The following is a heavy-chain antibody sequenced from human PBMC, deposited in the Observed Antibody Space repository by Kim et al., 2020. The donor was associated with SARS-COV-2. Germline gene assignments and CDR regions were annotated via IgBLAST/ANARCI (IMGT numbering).Heavy chain of an antibody. Sequence: SETLSLTCAVYGGSFSGYYWSWIRQPPGKGLEWIGEINHSGSTNYNPSLTRRVTISVDTSKNQVSLKLSSVTAADTAVYYCANYCSGCNCDSYYYGMDVWGQRTTGTVSS. CDR2: INHSGST. J-gene: IGHJ6*02. CDR3: ANYCSGCNCDSYYYGMDV. CDR1: GGSFSGYY. D-gene: IGHD2-15*01. V-gene: IGHV4-34*01.